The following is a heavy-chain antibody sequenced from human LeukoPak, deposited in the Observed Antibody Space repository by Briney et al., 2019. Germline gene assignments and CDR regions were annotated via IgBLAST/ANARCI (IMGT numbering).Heavy chain of an antibody. CDR2: INSDGSST. CDR1: GFTFSSYW. J-gene: IGHJ4*02. Sequence: GGSLSLSCAASGFTFSSYWMHWVRQAPGKGLVWVSRINSDGSSTSYAGSVKGRFTISRDNAKNTLYLQMNSLRAEDTAVYYCARVRRVGLPHDYWGQGTLVTVSS. D-gene: IGHD5-18*01. CDR3: ARVRRVGLPHDY. V-gene: IGHV3-74*01.